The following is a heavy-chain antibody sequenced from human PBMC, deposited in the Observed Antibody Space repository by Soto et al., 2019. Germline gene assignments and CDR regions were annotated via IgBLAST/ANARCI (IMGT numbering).Heavy chain of an antibody. CDR1: GFTVSSNY. CDR3: ARDRRYCIGGTCVSWFDP. V-gene: IGHV3-53*01. J-gene: IGHJ5*02. D-gene: IGHD2-15*01. Sequence: HPGGSLRLSCAASGFTVSSNYMSWVRQAPGKGLEWVSVIYSGGSIYYADSVKGRFTISRDNSKNTLYLQMNSLRAEDTAVYYCARDRRYCIGGTCVSWFDPWGQGTLVTVSS. CDR2: IYSGGSI.